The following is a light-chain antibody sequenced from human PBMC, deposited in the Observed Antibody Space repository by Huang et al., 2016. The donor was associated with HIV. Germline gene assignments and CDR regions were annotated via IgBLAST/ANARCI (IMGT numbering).Light chain of an antibody. J-gene: IGKJ2*01. CDR2: GAS. CDR3: QQYDSVPTT. Sequence: EVVLTQSPGTLSLSSGERASLSCRASQHISNNYLAWYQPRPGQAPSLLIYGASRRATGVPDRFSGNGSGTEFTLTIRGLEPEDCAVFYCQQYDSVPTTFGQGTKLEIK. V-gene: IGKV3-20*01. CDR1: QHISNNY.